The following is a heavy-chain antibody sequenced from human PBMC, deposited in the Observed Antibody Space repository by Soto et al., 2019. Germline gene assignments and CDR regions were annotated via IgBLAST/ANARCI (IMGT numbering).Heavy chain of an antibody. V-gene: IGHV4-61*01. CDR1: GDSISNGYY. Sequence: SETLSLTCAVSGDSISNGYYWAWIRRPPGKGLEWIGSVYYSGTPNYNPSLKSRVTISMDTSYNRLSLKLRSVTAADTAVYYCARDLYLRTGPWGMDVWGQGTTVTVSS. CDR2: VYYSGTP. CDR3: ARDLYLRTGPWGMDV. J-gene: IGHJ6*02. D-gene: IGHD3-9*01.